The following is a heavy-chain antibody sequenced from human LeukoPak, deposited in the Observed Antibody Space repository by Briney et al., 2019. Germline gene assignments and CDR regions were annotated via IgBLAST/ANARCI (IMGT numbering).Heavy chain of an antibody. CDR3: ASSTTRGGFDP. Sequence: SETLPLTCAVYGGSFSGYYWSWIRQPPGKGLEWIGEINHSGSTNYNPSLKSRVTISVDTSKNQFSLKLSSVTAADTAVYYCASSTTRGGFDPWGQGTLVTVSS. V-gene: IGHV4-34*01. CDR1: GGSFSGYY. D-gene: IGHD2/OR15-2a*01. J-gene: IGHJ5*02. CDR2: INHSGST.